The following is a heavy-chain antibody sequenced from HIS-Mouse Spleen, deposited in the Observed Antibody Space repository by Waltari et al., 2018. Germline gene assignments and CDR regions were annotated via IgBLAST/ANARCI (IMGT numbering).Heavy chain of an antibody. CDR2: IYYSGST. Sequence: LQLQESGPGLVKPSETLSLTCSVSGGSISSSSYYWGWIRQPPGKGLEWIGSIYYSGSTYYNPSLKSRVTISVDTSKNQFSLKLSSVTAADTAMYYCAREIPYSSSWYDWYFDLWGRGTLVTVSS. CDR1: GGSISSSSYY. V-gene: IGHV4-39*07. CDR3: AREIPYSSSWYDWYFDL. J-gene: IGHJ2*01. D-gene: IGHD6-13*01.